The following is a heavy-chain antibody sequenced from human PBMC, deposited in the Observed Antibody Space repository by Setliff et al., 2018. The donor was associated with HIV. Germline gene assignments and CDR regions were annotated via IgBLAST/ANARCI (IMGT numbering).Heavy chain of an antibody. CDR2: IYPSGST. V-gene: IGHV4-4*07. CDR3: ARDPGYTSGSTFHFDY. Sequence: SETLSLTCTVSGDSISGHYWSWIRQPAVKGLEWIGRIYPSGSTNYNPSLKSRVTISADTPKNQFSLKLSSVTAADTAVYFCARDPGYTSGSTFHFDYWGQGTLVTVSS. CDR1: GDSISGHY. D-gene: IGHD5-18*01. J-gene: IGHJ4*02.